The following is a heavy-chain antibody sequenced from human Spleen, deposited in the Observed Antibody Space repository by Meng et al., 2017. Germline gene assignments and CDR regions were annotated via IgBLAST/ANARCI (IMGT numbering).Heavy chain of an antibody. D-gene: IGHD2-21*01. CDR2: IGSYNGNT. CDR1: GYNFIRYG. Sequence: QVQLVQSGDEVKKPGATVKVSCKTSGYNFIRYGLSWVRQAPGQGLEWMGWIGSYNGNTNYAPTFRGRVTMVTDTATTTAFMELRSLRSDDTAVYYCVRDDVDVQFDYWGQGTLVTVSS. CDR3: VRDDVDVQFDY. J-gene: IGHJ4*02. V-gene: IGHV1-18*01.